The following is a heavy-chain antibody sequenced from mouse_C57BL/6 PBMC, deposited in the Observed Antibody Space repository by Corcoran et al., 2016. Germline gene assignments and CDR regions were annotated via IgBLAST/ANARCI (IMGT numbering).Heavy chain of an antibody. J-gene: IGHJ2*01. V-gene: IGHV8-12*01. Sequence: QVTLKESGPGLLQSSQTLSLTCSFSGFSLRTSGMGVSWIRLPSGKGLEWLVHIYWDDDQRYNPSLKSRLTISKDTSRNQVFLKITSVDTADTATYYCARRRDYYSNYYFDYWGQGTTLTVSS. CDR1: GFSLRTSGMG. CDR3: ARRRDYYSNYYFDY. CDR2: IYWDDDQ. D-gene: IGHD2-5*01.